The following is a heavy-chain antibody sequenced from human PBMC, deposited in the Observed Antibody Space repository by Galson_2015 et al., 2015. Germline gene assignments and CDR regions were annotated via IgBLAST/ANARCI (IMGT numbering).Heavy chain of an antibody. CDR3: ARASGEYYDFWSGYYHNWFDP. CDR2: INPSGGST. J-gene: IGHJ5*02. CDR1: GYTFTSYY. Sequence: SCKASGYTFTSYYMHWVRQAPGQGLEWMGIINPSGGSTSYAQKFQGRVTMTRDTSTSTVYMELSSLRSEDTAVYYCARASGEYYDFWSGYYHNWFDPWGQGTLVTVSS. D-gene: IGHD3-3*01. V-gene: IGHV1-46*01.